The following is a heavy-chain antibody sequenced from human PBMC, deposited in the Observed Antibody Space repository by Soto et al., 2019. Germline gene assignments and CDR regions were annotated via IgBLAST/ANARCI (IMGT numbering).Heavy chain of an antibody. J-gene: IGHJ4*02. CDR3: ARDRRDVPFDY. Sequence: QVQLVESGGGVIKPGRSLRLSCSASGFTFSSYGMHWVRQAPGKGLEWVAVISYDGGNKIYADSVKGRFTISRDTSNNRLYLQMNRLRGENTAVYYCARDRRDVPFDYWGQGTLVTVSS. D-gene: IGHD2-21*02. CDR2: ISYDGGNK. CDR1: GFTFSSYG. V-gene: IGHV3-33*01.